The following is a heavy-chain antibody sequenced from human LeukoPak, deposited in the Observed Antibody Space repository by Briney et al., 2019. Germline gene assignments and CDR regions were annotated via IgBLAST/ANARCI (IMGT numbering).Heavy chain of an antibody. V-gene: IGHV3-9*01. D-gene: IGHD6-13*01. CDR3: ARGIADPY. J-gene: IGHJ4*02. CDR2: ISWNSGSR. CDR1: GFTFDDYA. Sequence: GGSLRLSCAASGFTFDDYAMHWVRQAPGKGLEWVSGISWNSGSRGYADSVKGRFTISRDNDKNSLYLQMNSLRAEDTAVYYCARGIADPYWGQGTLVTVSS.